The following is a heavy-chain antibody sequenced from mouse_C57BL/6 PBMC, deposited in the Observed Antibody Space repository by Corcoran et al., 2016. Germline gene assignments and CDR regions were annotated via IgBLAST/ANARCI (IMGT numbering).Heavy chain of an antibody. J-gene: IGHJ3*01. CDR3: AVGYYAWFAY. CDR2: INPNNGGT. Sequence: EVQLQQSGPELVKPGASVKIPCKASGYTFTDYNMDWVKQSHGKSLEWIGDINPNNGGTIYNQKFKGKATLTVDKSSSTAYMELRSLTSEDTAVYYCAVGYYAWFAYWGQGTLVTVSA. D-gene: IGHD2-3*01. CDR1: GYTFTDYN. V-gene: IGHV1-18*01.